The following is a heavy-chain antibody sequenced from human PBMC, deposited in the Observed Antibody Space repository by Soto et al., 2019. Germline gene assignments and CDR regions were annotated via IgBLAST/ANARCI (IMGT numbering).Heavy chain of an antibody. V-gene: IGHV3-74*01. CDR2: VHSDGTTT. Sequence: EVQLVESGGGLVQPGESLRLSCAASGFTFDYYWMHWVRQAPGKGLVWVSRVHSDGTTTTYADSVKGRFTISRENARNPVSLQMSSRRAEDTAIYYCAGGERGVFDPRGHGRVVSVSS. CDR3: AGGERGVFDP. CDR1: GFTFDYYW. J-gene: IGHJ3*01. D-gene: IGHD1-1*01.